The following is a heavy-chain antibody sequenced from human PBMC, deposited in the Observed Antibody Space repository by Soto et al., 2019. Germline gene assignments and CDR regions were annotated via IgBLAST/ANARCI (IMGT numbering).Heavy chain of an antibody. V-gene: IGHV3-7*05. CDR2: IKHDGTET. CDR1: GFIFSRHW. J-gene: IGHJ4*02. Sequence: VQLVESGGDLVRPGGSLRLSCAASGFIFSRHWMTWVRQAPGKGLEWVANIKHDGTETYLVDSVRGRLTISRDNAKNSVYLQMNSLRVEDTAVYYCARYSGWFIGYWGQGTLVTVSS. D-gene: IGHD1-26*01. CDR3: ARYSGWFIGY.